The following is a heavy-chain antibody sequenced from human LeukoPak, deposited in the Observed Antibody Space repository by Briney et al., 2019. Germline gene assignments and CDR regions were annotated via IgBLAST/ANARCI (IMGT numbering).Heavy chain of an antibody. CDR2: IIPIFGTA. V-gene: IGHV1-69*06. CDR3: ARKYYYDSSGDAFDI. Sequence: ASVKVSCKASGGTFSSYAISGVRHAPGQGIEWMEGIIPIFGTANYAQKFQGRVTITADKSTSTAYMELSSLRSEDTAVYYCARKYYYDSSGDAFDIWGQGTMVTVSS. D-gene: IGHD3-22*01. J-gene: IGHJ3*02. CDR1: GGTFSSYA.